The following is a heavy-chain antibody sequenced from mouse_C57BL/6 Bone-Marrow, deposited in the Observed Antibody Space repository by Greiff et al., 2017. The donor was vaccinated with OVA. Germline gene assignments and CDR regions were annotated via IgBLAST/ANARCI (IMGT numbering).Heavy chain of an antibody. CDR2: IYPGSGNT. CDR3: ALDGYYVLDY. CDR1: GYSFTSYY. D-gene: IGHD2-3*01. J-gene: IGHJ2*01. V-gene: IGHV1-66*01. Sequence: QVQLQQSGPELVKPGASVKISCKASGYSFTSYYIHWVKQRPGQGLEWIGWIYPGSGNTKYNEKFKGKATLTADTSSSTAYMQLSSLTSEDSAVYYCALDGYYVLDYWGQGTTLTVSS.